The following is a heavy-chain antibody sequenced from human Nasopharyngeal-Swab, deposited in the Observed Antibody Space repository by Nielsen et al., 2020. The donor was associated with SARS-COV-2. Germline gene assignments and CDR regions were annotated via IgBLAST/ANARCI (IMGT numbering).Heavy chain of an antibody. CDR3: ARGRQYYDSSAYYSGHDAFDI. CDR2: INAANGDT. J-gene: IGHJ3*02. CDR1: GYTFTSHA. Sequence: ASVKVSCKASGYTFTSHAMHWVRQAPGQRLEWLGWINAANGDTKYSQKIQGRVTITRDTSASTAYMELSSLRSEDTAVYYCARGRQYYDSSAYYSGHDAFDIWGQGTKLTVSS. V-gene: IGHV1-3*01. D-gene: IGHD3-22*01.